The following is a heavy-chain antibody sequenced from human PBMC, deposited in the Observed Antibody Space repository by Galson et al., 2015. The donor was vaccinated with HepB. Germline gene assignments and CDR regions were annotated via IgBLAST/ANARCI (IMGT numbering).Heavy chain of an antibody. D-gene: IGHD3-10*01. CDR2: ISGNGGAT. CDR3: AKEDYYYGSGSTWFDP. J-gene: IGHJ5*02. V-gene: IGHV3-23*01. CDR1: GFTFSTYA. Sequence: LRLSCAASGFTFSTYAMNWVRQAPGKGLQWVSSISGNGGATHYADSVKGRFTISRDNSNNTVHLQMNSLRAEDTAVYYCAKEDYYYGSGSTWFDPWGQGTLVTVSS.